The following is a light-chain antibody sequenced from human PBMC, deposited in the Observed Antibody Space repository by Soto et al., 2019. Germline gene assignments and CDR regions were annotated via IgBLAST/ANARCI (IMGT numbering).Light chain of an antibody. J-gene: IGKJ1*01. V-gene: IGKV3-20*01. CDR1: QSVSNNY. CDR2: GAS. CDR3: QQYTRWPRT. Sequence: IVFTQSAGTLSLSPGERATLSCRASQSVSNNYLAWYQQKPGQAPRLLIYGASNRATGIPDRFSGSGSGTDFTLTISRLQSDDFAVYYCQQYTRWPRTFGPGTKVDIK.